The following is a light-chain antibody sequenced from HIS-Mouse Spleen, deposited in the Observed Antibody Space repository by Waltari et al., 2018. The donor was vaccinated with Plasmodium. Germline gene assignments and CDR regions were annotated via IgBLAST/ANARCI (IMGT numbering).Light chain of an antibody. CDR2: RNN. CDR1: SSNIGSNY. J-gene: IGLJ2*01. Sequence: QSVLTQPPSASGTPGQRVTISCSGSSSNIGSNYVYWYQQLPGTAPKPLIYRNNRRPSGIPERFSGSNSGNTATLTISGTQAMDEADYYCQAWDSSTVVFGGGTKLTVL. CDR3: QAWDSSTVV. V-gene: IGLV1-47*01.